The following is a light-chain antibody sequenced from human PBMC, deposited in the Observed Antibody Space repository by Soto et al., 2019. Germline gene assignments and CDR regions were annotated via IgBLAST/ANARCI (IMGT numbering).Light chain of an antibody. CDR2: DAS. J-gene: IGKJ1*01. Sequence: IQMTQSPSTLSASVGDRVTITCRASQSISNWLAWYQQKPGKAPKLLIYDASSLESGVPSRFSGSGSGTEFTLSISSLQSDDFATYYCKQYNTYKWTFGQGTKVEIX. CDR1: QSISNW. CDR3: KQYNTYKWT. V-gene: IGKV1-5*01.